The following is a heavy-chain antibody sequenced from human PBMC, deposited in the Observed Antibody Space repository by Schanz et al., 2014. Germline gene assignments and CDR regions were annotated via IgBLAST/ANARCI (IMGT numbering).Heavy chain of an antibody. J-gene: IGHJ4*02. CDR2: LSEGGGGT. V-gene: IGHV3-23*04. CDR1: GFTFSSYA. D-gene: IGHD6-25*01. Sequence: EVKMVESGGGLAQPGGSLRLSCAASGFTFSSYAMSWVRQAPGKGLEWVSALSEGGGGTHYADSVRGRFTISRDNSRDTVYLQMNSLRAEDTAVYYCAKVRYSSGWRGDYFDEWGQGTLGTVAS. CDR3: AKVRYSSGWRGDYFDE.